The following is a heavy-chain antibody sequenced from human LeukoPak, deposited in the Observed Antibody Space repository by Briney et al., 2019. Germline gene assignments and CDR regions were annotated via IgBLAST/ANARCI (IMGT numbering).Heavy chain of an antibody. Sequence: PSETLSLSCGVAGGSFSGFFWTWIRHSPERGREWIGEINRRGTTYYNPSLESWVAIPLDTSRNQFFLNLTSVTAADTAVYFCARGGTTYFSGSRPHAWGQATLVTVSS. CDR2: INRRGTT. J-gene: IGHJ5*02. CDR3: ARGGTTYFSGSRPHA. D-gene: IGHD1-7*01. V-gene: IGHV4-34*01. CDR1: GGSFSGFF.